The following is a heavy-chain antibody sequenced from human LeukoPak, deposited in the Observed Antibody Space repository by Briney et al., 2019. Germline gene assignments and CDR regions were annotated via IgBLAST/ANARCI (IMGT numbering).Heavy chain of an antibody. CDR3: ARGPPARIAARPYYFDY. V-gene: IGHV1-2*04. J-gene: IGHJ4*02. CDR2: INPNSGGT. Sequence: GASVKVSCKASGYTFTGYYMHWVRQAPGQGLEWMGWINPNSGGTNYAQKFQGWVTMTRDTSISTAYMELSRLRSDDTAVYYCARGPPARIAARPYYFDYWGQGTLVTVSS. D-gene: IGHD6-6*01. CDR1: GYTFTGYY.